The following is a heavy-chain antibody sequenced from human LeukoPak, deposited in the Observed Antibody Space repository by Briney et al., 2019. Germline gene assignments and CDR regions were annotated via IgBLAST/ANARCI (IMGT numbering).Heavy chain of an antibody. V-gene: IGHV3-21*01. D-gene: IGHD3-10*01. CDR1: GFTFNSYI. CDR2: ISSSTSYI. Sequence: GGSLRLSCAASGFTFNSYIMNWVRQAPGKGLEWVSSISSSTSYIYYVDSVKGRFTISRDNAKNSLYLQMNSLRAEDTAVYYCARDGHASGTYFDYWGQGTLVTVSS. CDR3: ARDGHASGTYFDY. J-gene: IGHJ4*02.